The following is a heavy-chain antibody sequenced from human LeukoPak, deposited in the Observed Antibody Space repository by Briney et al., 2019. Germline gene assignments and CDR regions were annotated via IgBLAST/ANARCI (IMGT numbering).Heavy chain of an antibody. J-gene: IGHJ3*02. CDR3: ARGRYCGGDCYSVADAFDI. Sequence: PSETLSLTCAVYGGSFSGYYWSWIRQPPGKGLEWVSSISSSSSYIYYADSVKGRFTISRDNAKNSLYLQMNSLRAEDTAVYYCARGRYCGGDCYSVADAFDIWGQGTMVTVSS. V-gene: IGHV3-21*01. CDR1: GGSFSGYY. D-gene: IGHD2-21*02. CDR2: ISSSSSYI.